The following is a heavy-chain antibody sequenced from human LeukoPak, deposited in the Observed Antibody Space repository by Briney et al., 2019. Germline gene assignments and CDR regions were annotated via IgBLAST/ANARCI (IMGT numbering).Heavy chain of an antibody. CDR1: RFAFSQAW. V-gene: IGHV3-15*01. J-gene: IGHJ5*02. CDR2: IKSESDGGTT. Sequence: GGSLRLSCVASRFAFSQAWMSWVRQAPGKGLEWVGRIKSESDGGTTDYAAPVKGRFTISRDDSKNTLFLQMNSLQTEDTAVYYCTTSGWFDHWGQGTLVTVSS. D-gene: IGHD1-26*01. CDR3: TTSGWFDH.